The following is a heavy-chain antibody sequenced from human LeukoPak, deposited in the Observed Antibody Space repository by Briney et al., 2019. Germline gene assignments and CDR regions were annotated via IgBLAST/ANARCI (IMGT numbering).Heavy chain of an antibody. V-gene: IGHV1-18*01. CDR1: VYTFTSYG. CDR2: ISAYNGNT. J-gene: IGHJ4*02. CDR3: ARDLHYGSGIYYFDY. Sequence: GASVKVSCKGSVYTFTSYGISWVRQAPGQGLEWMGWISAYNGNTNYAQKLQGRVTMTTDTSTSTAYMELRSLRSDDTAVYYCARDLHYGSGIYYFDYWGQGTLVTVSS. D-gene: IGHD3-10*01.